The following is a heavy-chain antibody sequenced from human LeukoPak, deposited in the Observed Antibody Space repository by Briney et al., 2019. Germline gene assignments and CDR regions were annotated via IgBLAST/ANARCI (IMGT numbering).Heavy chain of an antibody. CDR1: GFTFSRHG. D-gene: IGHD3-10*01. J-gene: IGHJ4*02. CDR3: VKAPNGLWFGETGFDY. Sequence: PGGSLRLSCAASGFTFSRHGMHWVRQAPGKGLEWLALIWYDGTNKYYADSVKGRFTISRDNSKNTLYLQMNSLRAEDTAVYYCVKAPNGLWFGETGFDYWGQGTLVTVSS. V-gene: IGHV3-30*02. CDR2: IWYDGTNK.